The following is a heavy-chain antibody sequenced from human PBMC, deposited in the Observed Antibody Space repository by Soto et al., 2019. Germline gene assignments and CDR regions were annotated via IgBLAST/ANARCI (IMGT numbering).Heavy chain of an antibody. V-gene: IGHV4-39*02. CDR1: GGSISSSSYY. Sequence: SQTLSLTCTVSGGSISSSSYYWGWLRQPPGKGLEWIGTIYYSGSTYYNPSLKSRVTISVDTSKNHFSLKLSSVTAADTAVYYCTRRVLTGYSFLWFDYWGQGALVTVSS. CDR3: TRRVLTGYSFLWFDY. D-gene: IGHD3-9*01. J-gene: IGHJ5*01. CDR2: IYYSGST.